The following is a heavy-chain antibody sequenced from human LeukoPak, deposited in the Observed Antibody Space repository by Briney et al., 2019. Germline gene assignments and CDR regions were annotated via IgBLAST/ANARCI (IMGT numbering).Heavy chain of an antibody. CDR3: TQSDY. CDR1: GFTFSGSP. Sequence: GGSLRLSCAASGFTFSGSPILWVRQASGKGLEWVGRIRSKADNYATAYAASVQGRCTISRDDSKNTAYLQLNSLKTEDTAVYYCTQSDYWGQGALVTVSS. CDR2: IRSKADNYAT. V-gene: IGHV3-73*01. J-gene: IGHJ4*02.